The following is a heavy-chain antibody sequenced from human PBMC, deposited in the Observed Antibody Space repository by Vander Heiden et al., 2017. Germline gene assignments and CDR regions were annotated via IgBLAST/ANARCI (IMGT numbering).Heavy chain of an antibody. V-gene: IGHV4-39*01. CDR3: ARQTLYYDFWSGYYPWFDP. CDR2: IYYSGST. J-gene: IGHJ5*02. D-gene: IGHD3-3*01. CDR1: GGSISSSSYY. Sequence: QLQLQESGPGLVKPSETLSLTCTVSGGSISSSSYYLGWIRQPPGKGLEWIGSIYYSGSTYYNPSLKSRVTISVDTSKNQFSLKLSSVTAADTAVYYCARQTLYYDFWSGYYPWFDPWGQGTLVTVSS.